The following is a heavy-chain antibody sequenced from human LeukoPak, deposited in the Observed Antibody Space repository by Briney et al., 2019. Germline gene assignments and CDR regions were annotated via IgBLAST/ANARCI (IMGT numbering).Heavy chain of an antibody. V-gene: IGHV3-23*01. CDR1: GFTFSNYA. CDR3: AKDRSSGGSCYNY. D-gene: IGHD2-15*01. CDR2: ISGSGDAT. J-gene: IGHJ4*02. Sequence: GGSLRLSCAASGFTFSNYAMTWVRQAPGKGLEWVSGISGSGDATYYADSVKGRFTISRDNSENTVYLQMNNLRVEDTAIYYCAKDRSSGGSCYNYWGRGTQVTVSS.